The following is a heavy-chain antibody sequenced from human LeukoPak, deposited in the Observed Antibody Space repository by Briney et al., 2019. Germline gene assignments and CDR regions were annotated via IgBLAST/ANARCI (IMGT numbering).Heavy chain of an antibody. V-gene: IGHV4-4*02. CDR1: GGSISSSNW. CDR2: IYHSGST. D-gene: IGHD5-12*01. J-gene: IGHJ5*02. Sequence: SGTLSLTCAVSGGSISSSNWWSWVRQPPGKGLEWIGEIYHSGSTNYNPSLKSRVTVSVDTSKNQFSLKLSSVTAADTAVYYCARRPAFGLRSEGFNLWGQGNLVPLLS. CDR3: ARRPAFGLRSEGFNL.